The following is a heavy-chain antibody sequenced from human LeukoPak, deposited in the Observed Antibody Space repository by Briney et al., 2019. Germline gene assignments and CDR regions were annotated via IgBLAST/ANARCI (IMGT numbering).Heavy chain of an antibody. Sequence: SETLSLTCTVSGGSISSGGYYWSWIRQHPGKGLEWIGYIYYSGSTYYNPSLKSRVTVSVDTSKNQFSLKLSSVTAADTAVYYCARDRYTVVSWYFDLWGRGTLVTVSS. CDR1: GGSISSGGYY. J-gene: IGHJ2*01. CDR2: IYYSGST. V-gene: IGHV4-31*03. D-gene: IGHD4-23*01. CDR3: ARDRYTVVSWYFDL.